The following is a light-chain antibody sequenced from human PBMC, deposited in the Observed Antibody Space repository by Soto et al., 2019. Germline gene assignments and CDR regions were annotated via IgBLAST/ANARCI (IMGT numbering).Light chain of an antibody. CDR3: QQRSNWPLT. J-gene: IGKJ4*01. Sequence: EIVLTQSPATLSLSPGERATLSCRASQSVSSDLAWYQQKPGQAPRLLIYDASNRATGIPARFSGSGSGTDFTLTIRSLEPEDFAVYYCQQRSNWPLTFGGGTKVEI. CDR1: QSVSSD. V-gene: IGKV3-11*01. CDR2: DAS.